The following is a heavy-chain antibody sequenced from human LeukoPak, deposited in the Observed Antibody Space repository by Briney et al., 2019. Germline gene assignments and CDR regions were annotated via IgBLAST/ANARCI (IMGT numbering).Heavy chain of an antibody. V-gene: IGHV1-2*06. CDR3: ARGIPEEGAFDI. J-gene: IGHJ3*02. CDR2: INPNSGGT. Sequence: ASVKVSCKASGFTFTSYAMHWVRQAPGQGLEWMGRINPNSGGTNYAQKFQGRVTMTRDTSISTAYMELSRLRSDDTAVYYCARGIPEEGAFDIWGQGTMVTVSS. CDR1: GFTFTSYA. D-gene: IGHD2-2*02.